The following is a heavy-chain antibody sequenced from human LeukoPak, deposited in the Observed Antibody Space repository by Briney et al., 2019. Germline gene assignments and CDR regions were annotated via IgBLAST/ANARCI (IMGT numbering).Heavy chain of an antibody. D-gene: IGHD4-17*01. CDR2: IYYSGST. CDR3: ARHVTVTHRFDY. V-gene: IGHV4-39*01. Sequence: SETLSLTCGVCGGSMSSSSYYWGWIRQPPGKGLEWIGSIYYSGSTYYNPSLKSRVTISVDSSKNQCSLKLSSVTAADTAVYYCARHVTVTHRFDYWGQGTLVTVSS. CDR1: GGSMSSSSYY. J-gene: IGHJ4*02.